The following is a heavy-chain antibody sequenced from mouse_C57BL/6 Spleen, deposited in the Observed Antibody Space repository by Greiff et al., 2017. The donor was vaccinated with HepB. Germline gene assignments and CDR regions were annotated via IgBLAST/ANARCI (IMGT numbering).Heavy chain of an antibody. Sequence: VQLKESGPELVKPGASVKISCKASGYSFTGYYMNWVKQSPEKSLEWIGEINPSTGGTTYNQKFKAKATLTVDKSSSTAYMQLKSLTSEDSAVYYCARRELRSSMDYWGQGTSVTVSS. CDR1: GYSFTGYY. V-gene: IGHV1-42*01. J-gene: IGHJ4*01. CDR3: ARRELRSSMDY. D-gene: IGHD1-1*01. CDR2: INPSTGGT.